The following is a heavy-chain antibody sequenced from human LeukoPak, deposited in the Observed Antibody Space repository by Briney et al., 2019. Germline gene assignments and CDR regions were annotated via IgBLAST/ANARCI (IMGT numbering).Heavy chain of an antibody. CDR1: DYTFTSYG. CDR2: VNTNNGDT. Sequence: ASVKVSCTASDYTFTSYGIAWVRQAPGQGLEWVGWVNTNNGDTNYAQKIQGRVTMTTDTSTTTAYMELRNLRSDDTAVYFCARLRAAPAFFDHWGQGTLVTVSS. V-gene: IGHV1-18*01. CDR3: ARLRAAPAFFDH. J-gene: IGHJ4*02. D-gene: IGHD6-25*01.